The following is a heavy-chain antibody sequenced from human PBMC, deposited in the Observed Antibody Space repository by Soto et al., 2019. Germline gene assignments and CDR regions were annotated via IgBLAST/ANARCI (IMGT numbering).Heavy chain of an antibody. D-gene: IGHD5-12*01. CDR2: IYYSGST. CDR1: GGSISSSSYY. J-gene: IGHJ4*02. V-gene: IGHV4-39*01. Sequence: QLQLQESGPGLVKPSETLSLTCTVSGGSISSSSYYWGWIRQPPGKGLEWIGSIYYSGSTYYNPSLKRRVTISVDTSKNQFSLKLSSVTAADTAVYYCARPTGSSGQYYFDYWGQGTLVTVSS. CDR3: ARPTGSSGQYYFDY.